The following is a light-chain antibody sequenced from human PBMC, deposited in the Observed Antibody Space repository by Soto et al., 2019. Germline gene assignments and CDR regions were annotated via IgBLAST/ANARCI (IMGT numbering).Light chain of an antibody. Sequence: QSVLTQPPSVSAAPGQKVTISCSGSSSNIGHNYGCWYQQFPGTAPKLLIYDNDKRPSGIPDRFSGSKSGTSATLDITGLQTGDEADYYCGTWDSSLSVGVFGGGTKLTVL. V-gene: IGLV1-51*01. CDR2: DND. J-gene: IGLJ2*01. CDR1: SSNIGHNY. CDR3: GTWDSSLSVGV.